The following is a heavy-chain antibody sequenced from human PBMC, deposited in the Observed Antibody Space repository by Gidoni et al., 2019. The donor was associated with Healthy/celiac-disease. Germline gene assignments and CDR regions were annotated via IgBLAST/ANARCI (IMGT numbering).Heavy chain of an antibody. CDR1: GGSISSYY. J-gene: IGHJ2*01. CDR2: IYYSGST. Sequence: QVRLQESGPGLVKPSETLSLTCTVSGGSISSYYWSWIRQPPGKGLEWIGYIYYSGSTNYNPSLKSRVTISVDTSKNQFSLKLSSVTAADTAVYYCAGGQYSSSWHVVWYFDLWGRGTLVTVSS. V-gene: IGHV4-59*01. D-gene: IGHD6-13*01. CDR3: AGGQYSSSWHVVWYFDL.